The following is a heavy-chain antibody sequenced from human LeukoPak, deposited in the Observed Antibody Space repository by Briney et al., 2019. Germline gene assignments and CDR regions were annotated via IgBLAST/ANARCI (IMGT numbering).Heavy chain of an antibody. V-gene: IGHV3-74*01. Sequence: GGSQRLSCAASGFTFTSYWMHWVRQAPGKGLVWLSRINTDGTITSYADSLEGRFTISRDNAKNTVYLQMNSLRTEDTAVYYCARPGVGFDYWGQGALVTVSS. CDR3: ARPGVGFDY. CDR1: GFTFTSYW. CDR2: INTDGTIT. J-gene: IGHJ4*02.